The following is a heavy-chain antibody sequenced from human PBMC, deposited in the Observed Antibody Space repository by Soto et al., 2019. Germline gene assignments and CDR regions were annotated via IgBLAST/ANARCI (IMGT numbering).Heavy chain of an antibody. Sequence: EVHLVQSGAEMKKPGESLKISCEGSGYTFTNYWIGWVRQMPGKGLEWMGIIYPVDSDTRYSPSFQGQVTFSADKSTSSAYLQWRSLKASDTAIYFCARRARGNWAFDYWGQGTLVTVS. V-gene: IGHV5-51*03. J-gene: IGHJ4*02. CDR3: ARRARGNWAFDY. CDR2: IYPVDSDT. CDR1: GYTFTNYW. D-gene: IGHD3-16*01.